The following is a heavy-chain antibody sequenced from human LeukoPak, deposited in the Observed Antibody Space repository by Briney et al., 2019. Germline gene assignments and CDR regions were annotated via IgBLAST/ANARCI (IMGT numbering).Heavy chain of an antibody. CDR2: IYTSGST. D-gene: IGHD6-13*01. J-gene: IGHJ4*02. V-gene: IGHV4-4*07. CDR3: ARVTGYRIEDYFDY. Sequence: SETLSLTCTVSGGSISSYYWSWIRQPAGKGLEWIGRIYTSGSTNYNPSLKSRVTMSVDTSKNQFSLKLSSVTAADTAVYYCARVTGYRIEDYFDYWGQGTLVTVSS. CDR1: GGSISSYY.